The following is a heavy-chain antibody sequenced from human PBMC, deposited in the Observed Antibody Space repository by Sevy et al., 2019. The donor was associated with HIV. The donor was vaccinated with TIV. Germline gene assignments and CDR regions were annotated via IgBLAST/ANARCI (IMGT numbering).Heavy chain of an antibody. CDR2: FDPEDRET. CDR3: AAHGSLLDTAMVGGYYFDY. CDR1: GYTLTELS. Sequence: VTVKVSCKVSGYTLTELSMHWVRQAPRKGLERTGGFDPEDRETIYAQKFQGRVTMTEDISTDSAYMELSSLRYEDTAVYYCAAHGSLLDTAMVGGYYFDYWGQGTLVAVSS. J-gene: IGHJ4*02. D-gene: IGHD5-18*01. V-gene: IGHV1-24*01.